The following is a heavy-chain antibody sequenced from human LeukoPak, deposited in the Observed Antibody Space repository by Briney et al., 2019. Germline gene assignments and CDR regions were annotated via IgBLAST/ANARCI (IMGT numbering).Heavy chain of an antibody. V-gene: IGHV1-18*04. D-gene: IGHD2-2*01. CDR2: ISAYNGNT. CDR1: GYTFTIYG. CDR3: ARGPLFVVVPAATDY. J-gene: IGHJ4*02. Sequence: ASVKVSCTASGYTFTIYGISWVRQAPGQGLEWMGWISAYNGNTNYAQKLQGRVTMTTDTSTSSAYMELRSLRSDDTAVYYCARGPLFVVVPAATDYWGQGTLVTVSS.